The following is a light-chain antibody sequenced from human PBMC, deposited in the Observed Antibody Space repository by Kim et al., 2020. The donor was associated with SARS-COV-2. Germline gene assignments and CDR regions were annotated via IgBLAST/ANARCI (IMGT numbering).Light chain of an antibody. V-gene: IGKV2-28*01. Sequence: PASISCRSSQSLLHSNGYNYLDWYLQKPGQSPQLLIYLGSNRVSGVPDRFSGSGSGTDFTLKISRVEAEDVGVYYCMQALQTPLTFGGGTKVDIK. CDR1: QSLLHSNGYNY. CDR3: MQALQTPLT. J-gene: IGKJ4*01. CDR2: LGS.